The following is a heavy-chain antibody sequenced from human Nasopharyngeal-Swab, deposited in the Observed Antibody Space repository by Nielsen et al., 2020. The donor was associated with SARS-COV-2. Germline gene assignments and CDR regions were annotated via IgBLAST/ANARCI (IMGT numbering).Heavy chain of an antibody. CDR2: IYHSGST. J-gene: IGHJ6*02. CDR3: ARVLAERAYYDFWSGYSDYYYGMDV. Sequence: SETLSLTCAVSGGSISSSNWWSWVRQPPGKGLEWIGEIYHSGSTTYNPSLKSRVTISVDKSKNQFALKLSSVTAADTAVYYCARVLAERAYYDFWSGYSDYYYGMDVWGQGTTVTVSS. D-gene: IGHD3-3*01. V-gene: IGHV4-4*02. CDR1: GGSISSSNW.